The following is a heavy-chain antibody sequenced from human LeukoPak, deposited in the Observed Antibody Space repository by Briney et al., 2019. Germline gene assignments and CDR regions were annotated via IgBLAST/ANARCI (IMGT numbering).Heavy chain of an antibody. Sequence: GGSLRLSCAASGFTVSSNYMSWVRQAPGKGPEWVSIIYSDGSTYYADSVKGRFTISRDNSKNTLYLQMNSLRAEDTAVYYCARALDDYVWGSYRYHLDYWGQGTLVTVSS. D-gene: IGHD3-16*02. J-gene: IGHJ4*02. CDR1: GFTVSSNY. CDR2: IYSDGST. V-gene: IGHV3-53*01. CDR3: ARALDDYVWGSYRYHLDY.